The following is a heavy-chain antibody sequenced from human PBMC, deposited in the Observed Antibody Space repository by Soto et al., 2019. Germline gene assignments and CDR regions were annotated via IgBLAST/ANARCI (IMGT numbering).Heavy chain of an antibody. V-gene: IGHV3-21*01. D-gene: IGHD3-3*01. CDR1: GFTFSSYS. CDR2: ISSSSSYI. J-gene: IGHJ4*02. CDR3: ARADDLSLSPFDY. Sequence: EVQLVESGGGLVKPGGSLRLSCAASGFTFSSYSMNWVRQAPGKGLEWVSSISSSSSYIYYADSVKGRFTISRDNAKNSLYLQMNSLRAEDTAVYYCARADDLSLSPFDYWGQGTLVTVSS.